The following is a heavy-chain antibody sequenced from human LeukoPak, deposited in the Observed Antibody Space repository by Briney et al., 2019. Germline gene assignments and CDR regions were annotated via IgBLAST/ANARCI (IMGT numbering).Heavy chain of an antibody. CDR1: GFTFSSYA. CDR2: ISSNGGST. Sequence: GGSLRLSCAASGFTFSSYAMHWVRQAPGKGLEYVSAISSNGGSTYYANSVKGRFTISRDNSKNTLYLQMGSLRAEGMAVYYCARGPHTMVRGVIYFDYWGQGTLVTVSS. D-gene: IGHD3-10*01. J-gene: IGHJ4*02. V-gene: IGHV3-64*01. CDR3: ARGPHTMVRGVIYFDY.